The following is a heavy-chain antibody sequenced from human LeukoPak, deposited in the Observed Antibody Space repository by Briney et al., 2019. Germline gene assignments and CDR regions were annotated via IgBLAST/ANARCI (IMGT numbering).Heavy chain of an antibody. CDR2: IKEDGRDK. CDR1: GSTFSSYW. D-gene: IGHD4/OR15-4a*01. Sequence: PGGSLRLSCAASGSTFSSYWMSWVRQAPGKGLEWVANIKEDGRDKHYVDSVKGRLTISRDNDKNSLYLQMNTLRAEDTAVYYCARGYGVAYWGQGTLVIVSS. V-gene: IGHV3-7*01. J-gene: IGHJ4*02. CDR3: ARGYGVAY.